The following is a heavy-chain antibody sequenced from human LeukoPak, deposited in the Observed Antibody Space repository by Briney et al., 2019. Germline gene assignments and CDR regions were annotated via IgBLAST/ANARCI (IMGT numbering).Heavy chain of an antibody. Sequence: PSETLSLTCTVSGGSISSYYWSWIRQPPGKGLEWIGYIYYSGSTNYNPSLKSRVTISVDTSKNQFSLKLSSVTAADTAVYYCAREVSAWFDPWGQGTLVTVSS. CDR3: AREVSAWFDP. CDR1: GGSISSYY. J-gene: IGHJ5*02. CDR2: IYYSGST. V-gene: IGHV4-59*12. D-gene: IGHD3-22*01.